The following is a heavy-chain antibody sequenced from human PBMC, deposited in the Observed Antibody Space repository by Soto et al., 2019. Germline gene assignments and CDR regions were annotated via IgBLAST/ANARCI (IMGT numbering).Heavy chain of an antibody. J-gene: IGHJ4*02. CDR1: GGSISSGGYY. CDR2: IYYSGST. D-gene: IGHD6-19*01. Sequence: QVQLQESGPGLVKPSQTLSLTCTVSGGSISSGGYYWSWIRQHPGTGLEWIGYIYYSGSTYYNPSLKSRDTISVDTYKNQFSLKLSSVTAADTAVYYCASSGWSPLGYFDYWGQGTLVTVSS. V-gene: IGHV4-31*03. CDR3: ASSGWSPLGYFDY.